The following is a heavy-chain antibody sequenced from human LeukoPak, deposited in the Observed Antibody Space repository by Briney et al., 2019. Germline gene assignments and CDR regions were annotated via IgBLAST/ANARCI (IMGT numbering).Heavy chain of an antibody. J-gene: IGHJ4*02. V-gene: IGHV3-7*05. CDR3: ARDESGDSYGLY. CDR2: IKQDGSQK. CDR1: GFTSSSYW. D-gene: IGHD5-18*01. Sequence: PGGSLRLSCAVSGFTSSSYWMNWVRQAPGKGLEWVANIKQDGSQKYYVDSVRGRFTISRDNAKNSLYLQLNSLRAEDTAVYYCARDESGDSYGLYWGQGTLVTVSS.